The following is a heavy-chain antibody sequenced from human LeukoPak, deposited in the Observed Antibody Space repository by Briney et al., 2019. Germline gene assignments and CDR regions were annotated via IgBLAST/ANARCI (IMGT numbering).Heavy chain of an antibody. J-gene: IGHJ4*02. Sequence: GVSLRLSCAASGFAFSSFAMHWVRQAPGKGLEWVAVTSYDGSEEFCEHFVKGRFTISRDHSKNTLFLYMNSLRPEDTAVFYCARAKGIAVDGTGGRIDFWGRGTLVTVSS. CDR3: ARAKGIAVDGTGGRIDF. CDR1: GFAFSSFA. D-gene: IGHD6-13*01. V-gene: IGHV3-30*04. CDR2: TSYDGSEE.